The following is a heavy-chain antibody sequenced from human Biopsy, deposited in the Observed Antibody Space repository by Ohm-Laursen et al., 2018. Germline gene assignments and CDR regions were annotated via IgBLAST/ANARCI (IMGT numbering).Heavy chain of an antibody. V-gene: IGHV4-61*01. D-gene: IGHD5-12*01. CDR3: AGRPWPNAFDI. Sequence: GTLSLTCTVSGGSVSSGSYYWSWIRQHPGKGLEWIGYIYYSGSTNYNPSLKSRVTISVDTSRNQFSLKLSSVTAADTAVYYCAGRPWPNAFDIWGQGTMVTVSS. CDR2: IYYSGST. CDR1: GGSVSSGSYY. J-gene: IGHJ3*02.